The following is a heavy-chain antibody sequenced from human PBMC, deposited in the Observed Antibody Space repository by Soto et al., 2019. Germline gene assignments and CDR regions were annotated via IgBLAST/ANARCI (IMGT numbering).Heavy chain of an antibody. V-gene: IGHV3-30*18. D-gene: IGHD1-1*01. CDR2: ISYDGSNK. CDR1: GFTFSSYG. Sequence: GGSLRLSCAASGFTFSSYGMHWVRQAPGKGLEWVAVISYDGSNKYYADSVKGRFTISRDNSKSTLYLQMNSLRAEDTAVYYCAKGYPIFDYWGQGTLVTVSS. CDR3: AKGYPIFDY. J-gene: IGHJ4*02.